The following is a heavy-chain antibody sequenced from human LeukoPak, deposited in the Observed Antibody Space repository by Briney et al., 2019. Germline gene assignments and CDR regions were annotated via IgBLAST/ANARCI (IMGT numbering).Heavy chain of an antibody. D-gene: IGHD1-14*01. CDR1: GFTFNNNW. CDR2: IDQDGSEK. CDR3: ATITGYLDY. J-gene: IGHJ4*02. V-gene: IGHV3-7*02. Sequence: PGGPLRLSCATSGFTFNNNWMSWVRQAPGKGLEWVANIDQDGSEKYYVDSVKGRFTISRDNAGNSLYLQMNSLRAEDTAVYYCATITGYLDYWGQGTLVTVSS.